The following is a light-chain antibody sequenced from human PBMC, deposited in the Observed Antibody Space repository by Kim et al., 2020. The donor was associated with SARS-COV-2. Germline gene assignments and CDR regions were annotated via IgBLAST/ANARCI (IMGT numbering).Light chain of an antibody. CDR1: SSNIGNNY. J-gene: IGLJ2*01. CDR3: GTWDSILSAVV. Sequence: QSVLTQPPSVSAAPGQKVTISCSGSSSNIGNNYVSWYQQLPGTATKLLIYDNNKRPSGIPDRFSGSKSGTSATLGITGLQTGDEADYYCGTWDSILSAVVFGGGTQLTVL. V-gene: IGLV1-51*01. CDR2: DNN.